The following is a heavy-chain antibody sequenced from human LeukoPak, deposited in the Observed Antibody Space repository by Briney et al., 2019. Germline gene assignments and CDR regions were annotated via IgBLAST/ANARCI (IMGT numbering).Heavy chain of an antibody. Sequence: ASVNVSCKASGYNFISYDINWVRQAPGQGLEWMGWISAYNGNTNYAQKLQGKVTMTTDTSTSTAYMELRSLRSDDTAVYYCAREKSRYKYGYNYWGQGTLVTVSS. J-gene: IGHJ4*02. V-gene: IGHV1-18*01. D-gene: IGHD5-18*01. CDR3: AREKSRYKYGYNY. CDR2: ISAYNGNT. CDR1: GYNFISYD.